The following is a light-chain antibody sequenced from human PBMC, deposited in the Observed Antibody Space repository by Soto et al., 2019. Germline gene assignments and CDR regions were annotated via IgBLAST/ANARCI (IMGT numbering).Light chain of an antibody. CDR3: SSYKSRRLYV. CDR2: EVS. CDR1: SSDVGGYNY. Sequence: QSVLTQPASASGSPGQSITIPCTGTSSDVGGYNYVSWYQQHPGKAPKLMIYEVSNRPSGVSNRFSGSKSGNTASLTISGLQAEDEADYYCSSYKSRRLYVFGRGTKVTVL. V-gene: IGLV2-14*01. J-gene: IGLJ1*01.